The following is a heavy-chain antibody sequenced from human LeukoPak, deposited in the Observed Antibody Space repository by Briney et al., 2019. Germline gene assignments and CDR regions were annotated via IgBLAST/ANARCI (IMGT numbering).Heavy chain of an antibody. CDR1: GFTFSTYW. D-gene: IGHD3-3*01. Sequence: GGSLRLSCAASGFTFSTYWMSWVRQAPGKGLQWVASIRHDGSEKYYVDSVKGRFTISRDNAKNSLSLQMNSLRGEDTAVYYCARGVPEYYDFWSGYFYYFDYWGQGTLVTVSS. CDR2: IRHDGSEK. J-gene: IGHJ4*02. CDR3: ARGVPEYYDFWSGYFYYFDY. V-gene: IGHV3-7*05.